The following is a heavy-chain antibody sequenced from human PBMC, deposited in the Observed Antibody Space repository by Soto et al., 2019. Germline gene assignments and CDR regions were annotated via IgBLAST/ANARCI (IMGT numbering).Heavy chain of an antibody. J-gene: IGHJ3*02. V-gene: IGHV3-74*01. Sequence: HPGGSLRLSCVGSGFTFSNYWMHWVRQAPGKGLEWVSRVKSDGSSTSYADSVKGRFTISRDNAKNTLYLQMNSLRAEDTALYYCAKDIFKTNHPDAFDIWGQGTMVTVSS. CDR2: VKSDGSST. CDR1: GFTFSNYW. CDR3: AKDIFKTNHPDAFDI.